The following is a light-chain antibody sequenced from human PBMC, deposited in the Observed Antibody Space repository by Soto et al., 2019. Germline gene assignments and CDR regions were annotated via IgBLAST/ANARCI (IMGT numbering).Light chain of an antibody. Sequence: EIVLTQSPGTLSLSPGERATLSCRASQTLSSNSLAWYQQRPGQTPRVLVYGASNRATGIPDKFSGSGSGTDFTLTISRLEPGDFAVYYCQQYESSPITFGGGTKV. CDR3: QQYESSPIT. J-gene: IGKJ4*01. CDR2: GAS. V-gene: IGKV3-20*01. CDR1: QTLSSNS.